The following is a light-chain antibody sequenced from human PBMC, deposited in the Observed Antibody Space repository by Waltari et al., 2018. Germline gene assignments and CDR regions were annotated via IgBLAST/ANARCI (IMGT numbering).Light chain of an antibody. Sequence: EIVLTQSPATLSLSPGERATLSCRASQSVSNYLAWYQQKPGQAPRLLIYDASPRATGIPARFSGSWSGTDFTLTISSLRPEDFAVYYCQHRSDWPRFTFGPGTKVDFK. J-gene: IGKJ3*01. V-gene: IGKV3-11*01. CDR2: DAS. CDR1: QSVSNY. CDR3: QHRSDWPRFT.